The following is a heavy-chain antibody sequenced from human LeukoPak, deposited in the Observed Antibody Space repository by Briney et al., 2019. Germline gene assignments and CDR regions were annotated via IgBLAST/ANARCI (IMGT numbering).Heavy chain of an antibody. V-gene: IGHV3-21*01. CDR1: GFTFSSYT. CDR2: ISSSSRYI. CDR3: ARDRIAAAGTPVYGHSEDC. Sequence: GGSLRLSCAASGFTFSSYTMNWVRQAPGKGLEWVSSISSSSRYIYYADSVKCRFTIPRDNAKNSLSLHLNSLTAEDTAVYYCARDRIAAAGTPVYGHSEDCWGQGSLVTVPS. J-gene: IGHJ4*02. D-gene: IGHD6-13*01.